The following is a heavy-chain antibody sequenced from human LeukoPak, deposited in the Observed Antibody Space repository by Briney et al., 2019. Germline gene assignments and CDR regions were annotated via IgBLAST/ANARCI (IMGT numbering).Heavy chain of an antibody. Sequence: PGGSLRLSCAASGFTFSSYGLHWVRQAPGKGLEWVAFIRYDGSNKYYADSVKGRFTISRDNSKNTLYLQMNSLRAEDTAVYYCAKLDVVAAPFDYWGQGTLVTVSS. J-gene: IGHJ4*02. CDR2: IRYDGSNK. V-gene: IGHV3-30*02. CDR3: AKLDVVAAPFDY. D-gene: IGHD2-15*01. CDR1: GFTFSSYG.